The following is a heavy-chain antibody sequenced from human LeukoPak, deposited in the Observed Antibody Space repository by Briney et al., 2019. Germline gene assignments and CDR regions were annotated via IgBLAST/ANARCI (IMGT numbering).Heavy chain of an antibody. Sequence: EASVKVSCKVSGYTLTELSMHWVRQAPGKGLEWMGGFDPEDGETIYAQKFQGRVTMTEDTSTDTAYMELSSLRSEDTAVYYCATTRLGGSGWYTPAYWGQGTLVTVSS. CDR1: GYTLTELS. CDR2: FDPEDGET. V-gene: IGHV1-24*01. J-gene: IGHJ4*02. CDR3: ATTRLGGSGWYTPAY. D-gene: IGHD6-13*01.